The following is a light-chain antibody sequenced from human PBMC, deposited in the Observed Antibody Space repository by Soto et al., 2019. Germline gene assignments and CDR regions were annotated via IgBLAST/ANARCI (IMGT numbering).Light chain of an antibody. J-gene: IGKJ5*01. Sequence: IVLTQSRATLSLSPGQRAILSCRASQSVSTFLAWFQQKPGQPPRLLXYNASNRTTGIPARFSGSGSATDFTPTISSLEPEDFAVYYCQQRGDWPPITFGQGTRLEIK. CDR3: QQRGDWPPIT. V-gene: IGKV3-11*01. CDR2: NAS. CDR1: QSVSTF.